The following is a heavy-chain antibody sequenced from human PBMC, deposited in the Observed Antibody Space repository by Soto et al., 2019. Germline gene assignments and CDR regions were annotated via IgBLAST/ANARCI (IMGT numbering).Heavy chain of an antibody. Sequence: QVQLVESGGGVVQPGRSLRLSCAASGFTFNNYGMHWVRQAPGKGLEWVSHILYGGGKNYYADSVKGRFTISRDNSKNTLYLQMNSLTAEDTAVYFCAKSRDAYNFYFYYGMDVWGQGTAVTVSS. J-gene: IGHJ6*02. CDR2: ILYGGGKN. CDR3: AKSRDAYNFYFYYGMDV. CDR1: GFTFNNYG. D-gene: IGHD2-2*01. V-gene: IGHV3-30*18.